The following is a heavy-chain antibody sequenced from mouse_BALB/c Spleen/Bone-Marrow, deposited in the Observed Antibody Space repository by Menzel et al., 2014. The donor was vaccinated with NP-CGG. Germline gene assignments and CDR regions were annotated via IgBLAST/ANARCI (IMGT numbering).Heavy chain of an antibody. CDR2: VNPYNGGT. D-gene: IGHD1-3*01. V-gene: IGHV1-19*01. CDR3: ARKRDNLYYFDY. J-gene: IGHJ2*01. CDR1: GYTFTDNH. Sequence: VQLQQPGPELVKPGASVKMSCKASGYTFTDNHMDWVKQSHGESFEWIGRVNPYNGGTSYNQKFKGKATLTVDKSSSTAYMELNSLTSEDSAVYYCARKRDNLYYFDYWGQGTTLTVSS.